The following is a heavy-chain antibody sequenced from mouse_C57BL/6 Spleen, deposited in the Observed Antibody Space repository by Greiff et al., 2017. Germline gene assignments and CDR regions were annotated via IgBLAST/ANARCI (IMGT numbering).Heavy chain of an antibody. Sequence: EVQLQQSGPELVKPGASVKISCKASGYSFTDYNVNWVKQSNGKSLEWIGVINPNYGTTSYNQKFKGKATLTVDQSSSTAYMQLNILTSKYSAVDYYARDFYYDYDDYAMDYWGQGTSVTVSS. CDR1: GYSFTDYN. V-gene: IGHV1-39*01. D-gene: IGHD2-4*01. CDR2: INPNYGTT. CDR3: ARDFYYDYDDYAMDY. J-gene: IGHJ4*01.